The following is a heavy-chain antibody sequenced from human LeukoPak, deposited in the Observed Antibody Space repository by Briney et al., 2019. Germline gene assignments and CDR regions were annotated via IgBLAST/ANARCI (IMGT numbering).Heavy chain of an antibody. CDR3: AREDTAMVRYFQH. CDR2: IYYSGST. CDR1: GGSISSSSYY. J-gene: IGHJ1*01. V-gene: IGHV4-39*07. Sequence: SETLSLTCTVSGGSISSSSYYWGWIRQPPGKGLEWIGSIYYSGSTYYNPSLKSRVTISVDTSKNQFSLKLSSVTAADTAVYYCAREDTAMVRYFQHWGQGTLVTVSS. D-gene: IGHD5-18*01.